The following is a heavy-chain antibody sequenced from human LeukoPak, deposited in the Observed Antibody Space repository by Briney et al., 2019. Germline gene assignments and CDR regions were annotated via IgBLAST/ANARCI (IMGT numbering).Heavy chain of an antibody. D-gene: IGHD2-2*01. J-gene: IGHJ3*02. CDR3: ARGDIVVVPAATYHAFAI. CDR1: RRTFSSYA. CDR2: IIPIFGTA. V-gene: IGHV1-69*13. Sequence: ASVKVSCKASRRTFSSYAISWVRQAPGQGLEWMGGIIPIFGTANYAQKFQGRVTITADESTSTAYMELSSLRSEDTAVYYCARGDIVVVPAATYHAFAIWGQGTMVTVSS.